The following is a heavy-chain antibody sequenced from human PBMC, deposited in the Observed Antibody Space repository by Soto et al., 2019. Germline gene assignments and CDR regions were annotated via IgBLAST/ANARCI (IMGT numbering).Heavy chain of an antibody. CDR2: IYPSDSDT. J-gene: IGHJ4*02. CDR3: ARGGVSTRTFDY. D-gene: IGHD3-3*01. CDR1: GYNFAGYW. Sequence: GESLKISCKGSGYNFAGYWIAWVRQMPGKGLELMGIIYPSDSDTRYRPSFQGQVTISADKSISSAYLQWSSLRASDTAMYYCARGGVSTRTFDYWGQGPPVTSPQ. V-gene: IGHV5-51*01.